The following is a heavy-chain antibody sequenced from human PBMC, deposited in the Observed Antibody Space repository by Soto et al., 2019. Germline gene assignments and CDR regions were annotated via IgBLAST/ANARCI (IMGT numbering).Heavy chain of an antibody. CDR2: INYSGST. CDR3: ARHAGVRYDFWSGYYADEEVDAFDI. D-gene: IGHD3-3*01. Sequence: SETLSLTCTVSGGSISSSSYYWGWIRQPPGKGREWIGSINYSGSTYYNPSLKSRVTISVDTSKNQFSLKLSPVTAADTAVYYCARHAGVRYDFWSGYYADEEVDAFDIWGQGTMVTVSS. J-gene: IGHJ3*02. V-gene: IGHV4-39*01. CDR1: GGSISSSSYY.